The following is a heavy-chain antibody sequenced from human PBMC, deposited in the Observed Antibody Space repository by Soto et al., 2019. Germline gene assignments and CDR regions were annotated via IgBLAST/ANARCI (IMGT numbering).Heavy chain of an antibody. J-gene: IGHJ4*02. CDR3: ATGANFDF. CDR1: GFTFGSYW. D-gene: IGHD2-15*01. CDR2: INSDGSRI. Sequence: EVQLVESGGGLVQPGGSLRLSCAASGFTFGSYWMQWFRQAPGKGLVWVSRINSDGSRIDYADSVRGRFTISRDNTKNTLYLQLNSLRTEDTAVYYCATGANFDFWGQGTLVTVSS. V-gene: IGHV3-74*01.